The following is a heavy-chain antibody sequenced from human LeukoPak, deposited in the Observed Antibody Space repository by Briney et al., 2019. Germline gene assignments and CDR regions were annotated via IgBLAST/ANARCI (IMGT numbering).Heavy chain of an antibody. CDR1: GYTFTSYA. CDR3: ARDAELLYLDAFDI. D-gene: IGHD3-10*01. Sequence: ASVKVSCKASGYTFTSYAMNWVRQAPGQGLEWMGWINTNTGNPTYAQGFTGRFVFSLDTSVSTAYLQISSLKAEDTAVYYCARDAELLYLDAFDIWGQGTMVTVSS. J-gene: IGHJ3*02. CDR2: INTNTGNP. V-gene: IGHV7-4-1*02.